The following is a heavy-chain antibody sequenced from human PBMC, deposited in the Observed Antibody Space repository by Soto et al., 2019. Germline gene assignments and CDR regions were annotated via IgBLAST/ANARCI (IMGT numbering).Heavy chain of an antibody. CDR1: GFTFTSSA. Sequence: ASVKVSCKASGFTFTSSAMQWVRQARGQRLEWIGWIVVGSGNTNYAQKFQERVTITRDMSTSTAYMELSSLRSEDTAVYYCAAGVYYGSGSYYAFDIWGQGTMVTVSS. CDR3: AAGVYYGSGSYYAFDI. D-gene: IGHD3-10*01. CDR2: IVVGSGNT. J-gene: IGHJ3*02. V-gene: IGHV1-58*02.